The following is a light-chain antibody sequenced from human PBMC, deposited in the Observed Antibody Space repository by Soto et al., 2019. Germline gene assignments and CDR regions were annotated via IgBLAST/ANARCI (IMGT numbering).Light chain of an antibody. CDR2: VAS. V-gene: IGKV1-6*01. J-gene: IGKJ1*01. CDR1: QDIGKD. CDR3: LQDYNYPRT. Sequence: IQMTKSPLSLSSSVGDRVTIACRASQDIGKDLGWYQQKPGEPPELLISVASSLESGVPSRFSGSGFGSYFNLTISNLQPEDFATYYCLQDYNYPRTFGQGTKVDIK.